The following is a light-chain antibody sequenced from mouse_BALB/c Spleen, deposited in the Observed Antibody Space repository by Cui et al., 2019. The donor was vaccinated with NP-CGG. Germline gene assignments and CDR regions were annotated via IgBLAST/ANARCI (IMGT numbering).Light chain of an antibody. V-gene: IGLV1*01. CDR2: GTN. CDR1: TGAVTTSNY. J-gene: IGLJ1*01. Sequence: QAVLTHASALTITPGETVTLTCRSSTGAVTTSNYANWVQEKPDHLFTGLIGGTNNRAPGVPARFSGSLIGDKAALTITGAQTEDEAIYFCALWYSNHWVFGGGTKLTVL. CDR3: ALWYSNHWV.